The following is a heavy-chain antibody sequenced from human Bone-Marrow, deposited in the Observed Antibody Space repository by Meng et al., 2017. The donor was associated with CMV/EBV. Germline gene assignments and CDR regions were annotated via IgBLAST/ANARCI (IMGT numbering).Heavy chain of an antibody. CDR2: ISSSSSYI. J-gene: IGHJ6*02. CDR3: ARLGDGRAYYYYYYGMDV. Sequence: GGSPRLSCAASGFTFSTYSMNWVRQAPGKGLEWVSSISSSSSYIYYADSVKGRFTISRDNAKNSLYLQMNSLRAEDTAVYYCARLGDGRAYYYYYYGMDVWGQGTTVTVSS. D-gene: IGHD1-26*01. V-gene: IGHV3-21*01. CDR1: GFTFSTYS.